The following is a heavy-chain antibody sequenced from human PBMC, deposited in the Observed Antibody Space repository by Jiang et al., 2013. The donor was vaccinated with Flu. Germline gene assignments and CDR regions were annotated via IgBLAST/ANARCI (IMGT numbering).Heavy chain of an antibody. CDR2: IKPSGGST. Sequence: SGAEVKKPGASVKVSCKASGYNFNSHHIHWVRQAPGQGLEWLGTIKPSGGSTTYAQSFQGRITLTRDTSTSTVYMELSSLRSEDTAVYYCARGTYSYVYIMTPPGPHWGQGTLVTVSS. CDR3: ARGTYSYVYIMTPPGPH. D-gene: IGHD5-18*01. V-gene: IGHV1-46*02. J-gene: IGHJ4*02. CDR1: GYNFNSHH.